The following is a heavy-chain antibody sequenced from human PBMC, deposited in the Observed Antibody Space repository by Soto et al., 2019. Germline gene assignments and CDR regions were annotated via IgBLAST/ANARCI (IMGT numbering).Heavy chain of an antibody. CDR1: GFTFDDYA. CDR3: AKDTRQSARRQRYYMDV. Sequence: EVQLVESGGGLVQPGRSLRLSCAASGFTFDDYAMHWVRQAPGKGLAWVSGISWNSGSIGYADSVKGRFTISRDNAKNSLYLQMNSLRAEDTALYYCAKDTRQSARRQRYYMDVWGKGTTVTVSS. D-gene: IGHD6-6*01. V-gene: IGHV3-9*01. J-gene: IGHJ6*03. CDR2: ISWNSGSI.